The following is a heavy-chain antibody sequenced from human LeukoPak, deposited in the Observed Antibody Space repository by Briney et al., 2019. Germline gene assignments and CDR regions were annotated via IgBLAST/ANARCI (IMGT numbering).Heavy chain of an antibody. Sequence: SSETLSLTCTVSGGSISSGGYYWSWIRQHPGKGLERIGYIYYSGSTYYNPSLKSRVTRSVDTSKNQFSLKLSSVTAADTAVYYCARDGAARYDYWGQGTLVTVSS. CDR3: ARDGAARYDY. CDR1: GGSISSGGYY. CDR2: IYYSGST. D-gene: IGHD6-6*01. V-gene: IGHV4-31*03. J-gene: IGHJ4*02.